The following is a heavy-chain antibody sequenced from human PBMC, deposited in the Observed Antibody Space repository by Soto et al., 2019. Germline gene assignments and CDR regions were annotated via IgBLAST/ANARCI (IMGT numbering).Heavy chain of an antibody. D-gene: IGHD6-13*01. Sequence: EVQLVESGGGLVQPGGSLRLSCVDSGFTFSSYWMSWLRQAPVKGLEWVGNIKQDGSEETYVDSVKGRFTISRDNAKNSMYLQMNSLRGEATAVYYCARIAASGRGWDVWGQGTTVVVSS. CDR3: ARIAASGRGWDV. CDR2: IKQDGSEE. J-gene: IGHJ6*02. CDR1: GFTFSSYW. V-gene: IGHV3-7*01.